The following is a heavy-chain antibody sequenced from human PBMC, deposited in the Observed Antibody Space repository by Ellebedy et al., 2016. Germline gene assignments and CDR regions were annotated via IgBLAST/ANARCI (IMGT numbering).Heavy chain of an antibody. CDR1: GGSFSNYY. CDR2: INHTGST. J-gene: IGHJ4*02. Sequence: SETLSLTCAVYGGSFSNYYWSWIRQPPGKGLEWIGEINHTGSTNYNPSLKSRVTISVDTSKNQFSLKLSSVTAADTAVYSCASRTGTTVYWGQGTLVTVSS. V-gene: IGHV4-34*01. CDR3: ASRTGTTVY. D-gene: IGHD1-1*01.